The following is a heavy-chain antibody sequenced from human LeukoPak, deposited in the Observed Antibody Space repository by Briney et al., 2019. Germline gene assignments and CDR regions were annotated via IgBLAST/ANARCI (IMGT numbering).Heavy chain of an antibody. Sequence: GASVKVSCKASGYTFTSYYMHWVRQAPGQGLEWMGIINPSGGSTSYAQKFQGRVTMTRDTSTSTVYMELSSLRSEDTAVYYCARGLLSGYYDSSGYPDYWSQGTLVTVSS. V-gene: IGHV1-46*01. CDR3: ARGLLSGYYDSSGYPDY. CDR1: GYTFTSYY. D-gene: IGHD3-22*01. CDR2: INPSGGST. J-gene: IGHJ4*02.